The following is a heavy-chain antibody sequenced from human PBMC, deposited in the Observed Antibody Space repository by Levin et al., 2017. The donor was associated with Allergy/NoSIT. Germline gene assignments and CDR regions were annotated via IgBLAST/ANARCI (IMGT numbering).Heavy chain of an antibody. J-gene: IGHJ4*02. CDR2: IIPILGIA. V-gene: IGHV1-69*04. CDR3: ARDGGHMVRGVSGY. D-gene: IGHD3-10*01. CDR1: GGTFSSYA. Sequence: PGESLKISCKASGGTFSSYAISWVRQAPGQGLEWMGRIIPILGIANYAQKFQGRVTITADKSTSTAYMELSSLRSEDTAVYYCARDGGHMVRGVSGYWGQGTLVTVSS.